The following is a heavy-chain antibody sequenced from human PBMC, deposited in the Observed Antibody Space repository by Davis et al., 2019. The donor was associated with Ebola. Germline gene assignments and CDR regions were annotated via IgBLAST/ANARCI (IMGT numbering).Heavy chain of an antibody. J-gene: IGHJ3*02. Sequence: MPSETLSLTCTVSGGSISSSSYYWGWIRQPPGKGLEWIGEIYHSGSTNYNPSLKSRVTISVDTSKNQFSLKLSSVTAADTAVYYCARKSYYYDSSGYHRGAFDIWGQGTMVTVSS. CDR2: IYHSGST. CDR1: GGSISSSSYY. V-gene: IGHV4-39*07. CDR3: ARKSYYYDSSGYHRGAFDI. D-gene: IGHD3-22*01.